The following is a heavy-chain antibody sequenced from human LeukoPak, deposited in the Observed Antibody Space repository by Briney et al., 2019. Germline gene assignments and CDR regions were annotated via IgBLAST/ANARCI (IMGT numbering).Heavy chain of an antibody. J-gene: IGHJ6*03. CDR1: GYSISSGYY. D-gene: IGHD2-2*01. CDR3: ARGVPAARKRYHYYYYYYMDV. V-gene: IGHV4-38-2*02. Sequence: PSETLSLTCTVSGYSISSGYYWGWIRQPPGKGLEWIGSIYYSGSTYYNPSLKSRVTISVDTSKNQFSLKLSSVTAADTAVYYCARGVPAARKRYHYYYYYYMDVWGKGTTVTVSS. CDR2: IYYSGST.